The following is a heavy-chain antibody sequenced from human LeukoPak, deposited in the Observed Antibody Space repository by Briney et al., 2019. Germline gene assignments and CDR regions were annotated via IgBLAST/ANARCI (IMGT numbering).Heavy chain of an antibody. CDR1: GXTFSSYG. J-gene: IGHJ4*02. CDR2: IWYDGSNQ. CDR3: ARDMVYARVGFFDY. Sequence: GRSLRLSCAASGXTFSSYGIHWVRQAPGKGLESVAIIWYDGSNQYYADSVKGRFTISRDNSKNTVFLQMNSLRAEDTAVYYCARDMVYARVGFFDYWGQGTLVTVSS. D-gene: IGHD2-8*01. V-gene: IGHV3-33*01.